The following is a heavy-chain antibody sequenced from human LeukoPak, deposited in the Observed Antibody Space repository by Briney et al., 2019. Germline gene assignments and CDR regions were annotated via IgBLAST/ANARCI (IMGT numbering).Heavy chain of an antibody. V-gene: IGHV4-34*01. D-gene: IGHD3-16*01. CDR1: GGSFSGYY. Sequence: SETLPLTCAVYGGSFSGYYWSWIRQPPGKGLEWIGEINHSGSTNYNPSLKSRVTISVDTSKNQFSLKLSSVTAADTAVYYCASTSPNFGGPCYFDYWGQGTLVTVSS. CDR3: ASTSPNFGGPCYFDY. J-gene: IGHJ4*02. CDR2: INHSGST.